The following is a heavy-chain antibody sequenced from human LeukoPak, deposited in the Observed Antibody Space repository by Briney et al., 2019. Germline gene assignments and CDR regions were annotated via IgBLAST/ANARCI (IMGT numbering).Heavy chain of an antibody. J-gene: IGHJ6*04. Sequence: GGSLRLSCAASGFTFSSYAMSWVRQAPGEGLEWVSAISGSGGSTYYADSVKGRFTISRDNSKNTLYLQMNSLRAEDTAVYYCAKDQGLLLALDVWGKGTTVTVSS. V-gene: IGHV3-23*01. CDR1: GFTFSSYA. CDR3: AKDQGLLLALDV. CDR2: ISGSGGST.